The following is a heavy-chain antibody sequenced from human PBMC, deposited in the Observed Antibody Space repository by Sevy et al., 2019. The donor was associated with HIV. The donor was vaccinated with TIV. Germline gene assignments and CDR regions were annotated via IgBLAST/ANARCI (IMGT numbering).Heavy chain of an antibody. CDR1: GYTFTGHY. V-gene: IGHV1-2*02. J-gene: IGHJ3*02. Sequence: ASVKVSCKASGYTFTGHYMHWVRQAPGQGLEWMGWINPNSGSTDYAQKFQGRVTLTRDTSISTAYLELSRLTSDDTAVYYCARVFPYCSGCSCYSPYDAFDIWGQGTMVTVSS. D-gene: IGHD2-15*01. CDR3: ARVFPYCSGCSCYSPYDAFDI. CDR2: INPNSGST.